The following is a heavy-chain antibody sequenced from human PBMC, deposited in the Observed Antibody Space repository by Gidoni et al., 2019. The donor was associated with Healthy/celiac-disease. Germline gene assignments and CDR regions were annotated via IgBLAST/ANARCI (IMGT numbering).Heavy chain of an antibody. Sequence: QVQLVQSGAEVKKPGASVKVSCKASGYTFTGYYMHWVRQAPGQGLEWMGWINPNSGGTNYAQKVQGRVTMTRDTSISTAYMELSRLRSDDTAVYYCARDLDSALGVYAIPGDWFDPWGQGTLVTVSS. J-gene: IGHJ5*02. CDR1: GYTFTGYY. CDR3: ARDLDSALGVYAIPGDWFDP. V-gene: IGHV1-2*02. CDR2: INPNSGGT. D-gene: IGHD2-8*02.